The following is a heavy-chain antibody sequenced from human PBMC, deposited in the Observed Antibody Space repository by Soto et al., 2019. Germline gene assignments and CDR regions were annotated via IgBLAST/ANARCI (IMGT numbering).Heavy chain of an antibody. Sequence: GGSLRLSCAASGFTVGSNYMSWVRQAPGRGLEWVSVIYSEGTPYYADSVKGRFTISRENSNNTLYLHMNNLRAEDTAVYYCARSTYYDILTGSYYYYAMDVWGQGTTVTVSS. V-gene: IGHV3-53*01. J-gene: IGHJ6*02. D-gene: IGHD3-9*01. CDR3: ARSTYYDILTGSYYYYAMDV. CDR1: GFTVGSNY. CDR2: IYSEGTP.